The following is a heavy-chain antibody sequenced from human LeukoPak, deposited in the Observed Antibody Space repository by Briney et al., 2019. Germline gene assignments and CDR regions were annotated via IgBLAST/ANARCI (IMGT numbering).Heavy chain of an antibody. J-gene: IGHJ4*02. CDR3: ARHVRRSLHRFFDY. CDR2: IYYSGST. V-gene: IGHV4-59*08. Sequence: PSETLSLTCTVSGGSTSRYYGSWIRQPPGEGREWIGYIYYSGSTNYNPSLKSRVTISVDTSKNQFSLKLSSVTAADTAVYYYARHVRRSLHRFFDYWGQGTLVTVSS. D-gene: IGHD1-14*01. CDR1: GGSTSRYY.